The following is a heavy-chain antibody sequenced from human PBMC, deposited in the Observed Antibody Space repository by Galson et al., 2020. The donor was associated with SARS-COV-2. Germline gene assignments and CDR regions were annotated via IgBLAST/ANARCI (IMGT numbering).Heavy chain of an antibody. D-gene: IGHD1-26*01. CDR2: IRSSSIYI. Sequence: GGSLRPSCAAPGLPFSSYSMNWVRQAQGKGLEWAPAIRSSSIYIYYADSVKGRFTIPSEDAKKSLFLQMNSLRAEDTAVYYCARDASWAMFGMDVWGHGTPVTVSS. CDR1: GLPFSSYS. CDR3: ARDASWAMFGMDV. V-gene: IGHV3-21*01. J-gene: IGHJ6*02.